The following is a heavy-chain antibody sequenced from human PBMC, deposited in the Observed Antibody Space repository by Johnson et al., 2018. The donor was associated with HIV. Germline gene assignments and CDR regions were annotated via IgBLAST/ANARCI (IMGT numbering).Heavy chain of an antibody. CDR3: AKDVGDGYNRWGAFDI. J-gene: IGHJ3*02. D-gene: IGHD5-24*01. CDR1: GFTFSTYG. Sequence: QVQLVESGGGVVQPGRSLRLSCAASGFTFSTYGMHWVRQAPGKGLEWVAVMWYDGSNTFYLDSVKGRFTISRDNSKNTLYLQMSSLRAEDAAVYYCAKDVGDGYNRWGAFDIWGQGTMVTVSS. CDR2: MWYDGSNT. V-gene: IGHV3-33*06.